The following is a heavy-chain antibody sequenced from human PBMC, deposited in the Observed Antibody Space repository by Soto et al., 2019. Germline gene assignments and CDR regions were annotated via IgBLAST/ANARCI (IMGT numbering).Heavy chain of an antibody. D-gene: IGHD3-10*01. Sequence: ASVKVSCKVSGHTLTELSIHWVRQTPGKGLEWMGGFDPKTHDTMYVQKFQGRITMTGDTSTDTAYMELSSLRSEDTATYYCATDCRAGRHCGGFDYWG. CDR1: GHTLTELS. J-gene: IGHJ4*01. CDR3: ATDCRAGRHCGGFDY. CDR2: FDPKTHDT. V-gene: IGHV1-24*01.